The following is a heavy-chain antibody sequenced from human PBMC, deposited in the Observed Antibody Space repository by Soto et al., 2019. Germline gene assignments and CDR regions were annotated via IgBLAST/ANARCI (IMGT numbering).Heavy chain of an antibody. CDR1: GGTFSSYA. Sequence: SVKVSCKASGGTFSSYAISWVRQAPGQGLEWMGGIIPIFGTANYAQKFQGRVTITADESTSTAYMELTSVTAADTAVYYCAGRHCDHSSCNWFAPWGPGTLVTVSS. CDR2: IIPIFGTA. CDR3: AGRHCDHSSCNWFAP. J-gene: IGHJ5*02. V-gene: IGHV1-69*13. D-gene: IGHD2-2*01.